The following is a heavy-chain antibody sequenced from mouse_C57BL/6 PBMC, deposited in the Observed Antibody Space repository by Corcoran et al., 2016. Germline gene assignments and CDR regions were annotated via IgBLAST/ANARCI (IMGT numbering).Heavy chain of an antibody. CDR1: GYTFTDYY. Sequence: EVQLQQSGPELVKPGASVKISCKASGYTFTDYYMNWVKQSHGKSLEWIGDINPNNGGTSYNQKFKGKATLTVDKSSSTAYMELRSLTSEDSVVYYCARSTPYYYDYTWFAYWGQGTLVTVSA. V-gene: IGHV1-26*01. CDR3: ARSTPYYYDYTWFAY. J-gene: IGHJ3*01. D-gene: IGHD2-4*01. CDR2: INPNNGGT.